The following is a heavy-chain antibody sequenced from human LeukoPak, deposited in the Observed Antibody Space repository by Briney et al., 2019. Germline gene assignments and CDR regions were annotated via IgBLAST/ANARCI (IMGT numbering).Heavy chain of an antibody. D-gene: IGHD6-13*01. J-gene: IGHJ4*02. CDR1: GGTFSSYA. CDR2: IIPILGIA. Sequence: SVKVSCKASGGTFSSYAISWVRQPPGQGLEWMGRIIPILGIANYAQKFQGRVTITADKSTSTAYMELSSLRSEDTAVYYCVSGTGYSSSWYFPHWGQGTLVTVSS. CDR3: VSGTGYSSSWYFPH. V-gene: IGHV1-69*04.